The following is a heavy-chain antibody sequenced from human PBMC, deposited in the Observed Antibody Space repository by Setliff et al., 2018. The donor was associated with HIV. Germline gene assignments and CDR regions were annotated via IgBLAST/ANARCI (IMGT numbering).Heavy chain of an antibody. V-gene: IGHV4-34*01. J-gene: IGHJ4*02. Sequence: SETLSLTCAVYGGSFSGYYWSWIRQPPGKGLEWIGEINHSGRINCNPSLKSRVTVSVDTSKNQFSLKLSSVTAADTAVYYCAAFFVTPLMTQDFWGQGTLVTVSS. CDR2: INHSGRI. CDR3: AAFFVTPLMTQDF. D-gene: IGHD4-17*01. CDR1: GGSFSGYY.